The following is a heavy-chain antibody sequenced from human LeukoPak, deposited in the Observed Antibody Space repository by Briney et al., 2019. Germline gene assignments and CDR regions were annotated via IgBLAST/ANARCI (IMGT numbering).Heavy chain of an antibody. J-gene: IGHJ5*02. D-gene: IGHD6-19*01. Sequence: GRSLRLSCAASGFTFDDFAMHWVRQAPGNGLEWVSGINWNSDTRAYADSVKGRFTISRDNAKNFVYLQMSSLRAEDTAFYYCAKDVDESVAGNNWFDPWGQGTLVTVSS. CDR2: INWNSDTR. V-gene: IGHV3-9*01. CDR1: GFTFDDFA. CDR3: AKDVDESVAGNNWFDP.